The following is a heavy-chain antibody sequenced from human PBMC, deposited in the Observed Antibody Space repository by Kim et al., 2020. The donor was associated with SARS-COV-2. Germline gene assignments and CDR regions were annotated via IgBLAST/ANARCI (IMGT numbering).Heavy chain of an antibody. CDR1: GGSIGSSGYY. V-gene: IGHV4-39*01. CDR3: ARHAIGIVVPAAVTNFQH. J-gene: IGHJ1*01. CDR2: MYYSGST. Sequence: SETLSLTCTVSGGSIGSSGYYWGWIRQPPGKGLEWIGSMYYSGSTYYNPSLKSRVTISADTSKNLLSLKLSSVTAADTAVYYCARHAIGIVVPAAVTNFQHWGQGTLVTVSS. D-gene: IGHD2-2*01.